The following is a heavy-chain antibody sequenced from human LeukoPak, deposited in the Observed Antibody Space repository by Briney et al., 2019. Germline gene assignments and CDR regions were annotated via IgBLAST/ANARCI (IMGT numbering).Heavy chain of an antibody. CDR2: ISYDGSSI. D-gene: IGHD2-15*01. CDR3: AKDRYCSGGSCNYDALDC. V-gene: IGHV3-30*18. Sequence: PGGSLRLSCAASGFTFSTYGMHWVRQAPGKGLEWVSLISYDGSSIYYADSVKGRFTISRDNSKNTLYLQMNGLRAEDTAVYYCAKDRYCSGGSCNYDALDCWGQGTLVAVSS. J-gene: IGHJ4*02. CDR1: GFTFSTYG.